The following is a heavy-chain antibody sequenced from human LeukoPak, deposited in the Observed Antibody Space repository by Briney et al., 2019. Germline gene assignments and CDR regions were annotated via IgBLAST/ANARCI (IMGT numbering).Heavy chain of an antibody. CDR1: GFTFVNYW. D-gene: IGHD2-15*01. V-gene: IGHV3-7*01. CDR3: AREVVVAATYDY. Sequence: PGGSLRLSCTASGFTFVNYWMSWVRQAPGKGLEWVANINLDGRSKYYVDSVKGRFTLSRDNAKKSVYLQMNNLRAEDTAVYYCAREVVVAATYDYWGQGTLVTVSS. CDR2: INLDGRSK. J-gene: IGHJ4*02.